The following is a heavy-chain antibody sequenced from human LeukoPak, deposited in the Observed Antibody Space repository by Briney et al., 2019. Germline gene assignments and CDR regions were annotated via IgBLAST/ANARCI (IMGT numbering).Heavy chain of an antibody. CDR1: GFTFSSYW. CDR2: IKQDGSEK. J-gene: IGHJ4*02. Sequence: PGGSLRLSCAASGFTFSSYWMSWVRQAPGKGLEWVASIKQDGSEKYYVDSVKGRFTISRDNAKNSLYLQMNSLRDEDTAVYYCARDGSGWEFFDYWGQGTLVTVSS. D-gene: IGHD6-19*01. V-gene: IGHV3-7*01. CDR3: ARDGSGWEFFDY.